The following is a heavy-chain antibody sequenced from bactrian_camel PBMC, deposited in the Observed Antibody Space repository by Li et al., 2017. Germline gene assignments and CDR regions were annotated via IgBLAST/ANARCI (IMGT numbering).Heavy chain of an antibody. D-gene: IGHD4*01. Sequence: HVQLVESGGGSVQAGGSLRLSCSASDSVYNSESHCMAWFRQAPGKEREGVAAACYGGPPEYADSVKGRLAISRDDAKNTALQMNSLKPEDSALYYCASCRYNGHWTIAEYYYWSQGTQVTVS. CDR2: ACYGGPP. CDR3: ASCRYNGHWTIAEYYY. V-gene: IGHV3S53*01. CDR1: DSVYNSESHC. J-gene: IGHJ4*01.